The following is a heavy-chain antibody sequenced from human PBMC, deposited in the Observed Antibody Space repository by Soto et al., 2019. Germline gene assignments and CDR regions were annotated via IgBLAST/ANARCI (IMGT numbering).Heavy chain of an antibody. CDR2: IWYDGSNK. CDR3: ARVGLQYYTTGWFDP. J-gene: IGHJ5*02. Sequence: GGSLRLSCAASGFTFSSYGMHWVRQAPGKGLEWVAVIWYDGSNKYYADSVKGRFTISRDNSKNTLYLQMNSLRAEDTAVYYCARVGLQYYTTGWFDPWGQGTLVTVSS. V-gene: IGHV3-33*01. D-gene: IGHD4-4*01. CDR1: GFTFSSYG.